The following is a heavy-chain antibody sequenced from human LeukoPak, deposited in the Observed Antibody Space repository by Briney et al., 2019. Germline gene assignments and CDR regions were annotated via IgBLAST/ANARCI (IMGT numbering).Heavy chain of an antibody. CDR3: ARLAWFGDYGMDV. D-gene: IGHD3-10*01. V-gene: IGHV4-30-4*08. CDR1: GGSISSGDYY. Sequence: SETLSLTCTVSGGSISSGDYYWTWIRQPPGKGLEWIGYIYYSGSTNYNPSLKSRVTISVDTSKNQFSLKLRSVTAADTAVYYCARLAWFGDYGMDVWGQGTTVTVSS. CDR2: IYYSGST. J-gene: IGHJ6*02.